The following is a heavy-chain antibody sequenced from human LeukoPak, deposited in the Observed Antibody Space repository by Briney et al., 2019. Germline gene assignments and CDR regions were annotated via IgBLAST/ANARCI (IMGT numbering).Heavy chain of an antibody. J-gene: IGHJ4*02. CDR1: GYTFSGCY. CDR3: ARETSDSSTYYHDY. CDR2: INPDSGGT. Sequence: GASVKVSCKASGYTFSGCYIHWVRQAPGQGLGWMGRINPDSGGTNYAQKFQGWVTMTRDTSISTAYMELSGLTSDDTAVYYCARETSDSSTYYHDYWGQGTLVTVSS. D-gene: IGHD3-22*01. V-gene: IGHV1-2*04.